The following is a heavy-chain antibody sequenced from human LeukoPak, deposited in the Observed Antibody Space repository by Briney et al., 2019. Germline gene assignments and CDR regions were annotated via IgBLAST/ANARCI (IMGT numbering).Heavy chain of an antibody. V-gene: IGHV3-48*04. J-gene: IGHJ5*02. CDR2: IISSGSTI. Sequence: PGGSLRLSCAASGFTFSNYSIAWVRQAPGKGLECVSYIISSGSTIYYADSVKGRFTVSRDNAKNSLYLQMNSLRAEDTDVYYCAKARVRRTLASNWFDPWGQGTLVTVSS. CDR3: AKARVRRTLASNWFDP. D-gene: IGHD3-16*01. CDR1: GFTFSNYS.